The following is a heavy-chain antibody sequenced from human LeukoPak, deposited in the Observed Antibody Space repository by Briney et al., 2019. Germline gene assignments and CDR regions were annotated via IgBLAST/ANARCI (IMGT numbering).Heavy chain of an antibody. CDR3: ARDLVVYCSSTSCYPHYYYGMDV. CDR2: IIPILGIA. Sequence: ASVKVSCKASGGTFSSYAISWVRQAPGQGLEWMGRIIPILGIANYAQKFQGRVTITADKSTSTAYMELSSLRSEDTAVYYCARDLVVYCSSTSCYPHYYYGMDVWGQGTTVTVSS. CDR1: GGTFSSYA. V-gene: IGHV1-69*04. J-gene: IGHJ6*02. D-gene: IGHD2-2*01.